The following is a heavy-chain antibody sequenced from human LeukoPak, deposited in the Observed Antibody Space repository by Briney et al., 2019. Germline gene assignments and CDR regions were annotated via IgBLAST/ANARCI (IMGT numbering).Heavy chain of an antibody. Sequence: PGGSLRLSCTASGFTFSSYAMHWVRQAPGKGLEWVAVISYDGTNKYYADSVKGRVTISRDNSKTTLYLQMNSLRAEDTAVYYCAKGQYDWGPYYFDYWGQGTLVTVSS. CDR1: GFTFSSYA. V-gene: IGHV3-30*04. CDR2: ISYDGTNK. J-gene: IGHJ4*02. D-gene: IGHD3-16*01. CDR3: AKGQYDWGPYYFDY.